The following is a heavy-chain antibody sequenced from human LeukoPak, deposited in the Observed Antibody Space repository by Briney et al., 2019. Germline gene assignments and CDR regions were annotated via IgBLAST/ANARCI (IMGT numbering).Heavy chain of an antibody. Sequence: ASVKVSCKASGYTFTYRYLHWVRQAPGQALEWMGWITPFNGNTNCAQKFQDRVTITRDRSMSTAYMELSSLRSEDTAMYYCSITMVRGGGMDVWGKGTTVTISS. CDR1: GYTFTYRY. V-gene: IGHV1-45*02. J-gene: IGHJ6*03. CDR3: SITMVRGGGMDV. D-gene: IGHD3-10*01. CDR2: ITPFNGNT.